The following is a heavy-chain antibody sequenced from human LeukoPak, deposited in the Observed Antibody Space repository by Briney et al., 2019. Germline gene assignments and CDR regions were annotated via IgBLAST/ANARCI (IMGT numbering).Heavy chain of an antibody. J-gene: IGHJ4*02. V-gene: IGHV1-2*06. CDR1: GYTFTGYY. Sequence: ASVKVSCKASGYTFTGYYMHWVRQAPGQGLEWMGRINPNSGGTNYAQKFQGRVTMTRDTSISTAYMELSRLRSDDTAVYYCARDEIIAVAERSLDYWGQGTLVTVSS. CDR3: ARDEIIAVAERSLDY. D-gene: IGHD6-19*01. CDR2: INPNSGGT.